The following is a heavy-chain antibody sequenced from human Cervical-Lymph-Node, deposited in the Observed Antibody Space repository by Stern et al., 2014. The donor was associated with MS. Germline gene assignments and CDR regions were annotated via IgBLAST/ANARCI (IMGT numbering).Heavy chain of an antibody. D-gene: IGHD4-17*01. CDR2: VIPIFGTA. V-gene: IGHV1-69*01. CDR1: GYTFNTYA. CDR3: ARVHDTYGFGMDV. Sequence: VQLVESGAEVKKPGSSVKVSCKASGYTFNTYAISWVRQAPGQGLEWMGGVIPIFGTANYAQNFQGRVTITADESTRTAYMELSSLRSEDTAVDYCARVHDTYGFGMDVWGQGTTVTVSS. J-gene: IGHJ6*02.